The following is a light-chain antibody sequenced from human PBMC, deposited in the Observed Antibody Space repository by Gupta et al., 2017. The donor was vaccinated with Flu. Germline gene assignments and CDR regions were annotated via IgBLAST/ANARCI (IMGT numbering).Light chain of an antibody. Sequence: PAAPSLSPGERATLSCRASQSVSSYLAWYQQKPGQAPRLLIYDASNRATGIPARFSGSGSGTDFTLTISSLEPEDFAVYYCQQRSNCQFTFGHGTKVDIK. CDR2: DAS. CDR1: QSVSSY. J-gene: IGKJ3*01. V-gene: IGKV3-11*01. CDR3: QQRSNCQFT.